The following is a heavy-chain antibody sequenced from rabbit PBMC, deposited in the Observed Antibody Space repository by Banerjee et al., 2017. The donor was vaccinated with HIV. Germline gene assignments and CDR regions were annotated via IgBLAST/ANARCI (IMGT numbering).Heavy chain of an antibody. V-gene: IGHV1S45*01. CDR1: GFDFSSNA. Sequence: QEQLKESGGGLVTPGGTLTLTCTASGFDFSSNAMCWVRQAPGKGLEWIACIAAGSSASTYYASWAKGRFTISKTSSTTVTLQMTSLTAADTATYFCARDYGGSAGYVYNLWGPGTLVTVS. J-gene: IGHJ4*01. D-gene: IGHD4-2*01. CDR2: IAAGSSAST. CDR3: ARDYGGSAGYVYNL.